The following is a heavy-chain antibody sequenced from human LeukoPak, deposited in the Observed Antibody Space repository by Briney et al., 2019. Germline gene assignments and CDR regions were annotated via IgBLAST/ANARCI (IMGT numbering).Heavy chain of an antibody. CDR3: ARGSGWYGFDY. CDR1: GYTFTTYD. CDR2: INPNSGGT. J-gene: IGHJ4*02. D-gene: IGHD6-19*01. V-gene: IGHV1-2*02. Sequence: ASVKVSCKASGYTFTTYDITWVRQATGQGLEWMGWINPNSGGTNYAQKFQGRVTMTRDTSISTAYMELSRLRSDDTAVYYCARGSGWYGFDYWGQGTLVTVSS.